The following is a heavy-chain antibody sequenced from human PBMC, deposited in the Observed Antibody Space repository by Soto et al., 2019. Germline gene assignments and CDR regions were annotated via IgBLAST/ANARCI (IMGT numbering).Heavy chain of an antibody. Sequence: QVQLVQSGAEVKKPGSSVKVSCKASGGTFSSYAISWVRQAPGQGLEWMGGIIPIFGTANYAQKFQGRVTITADESTSTAYMELSSLRSEDTDVYYCTRDDATDYYGSGSPLDVWGQVTTVTVSS. CDR2: IIPIFGTA. D-gene: IGHD3-10*01. V-gene: IGHV1-69*01. CDR3: TRDDATDYYGSGSPLDV. CDR1: GGTFSSYA. J-gene: IGHJ6*02.